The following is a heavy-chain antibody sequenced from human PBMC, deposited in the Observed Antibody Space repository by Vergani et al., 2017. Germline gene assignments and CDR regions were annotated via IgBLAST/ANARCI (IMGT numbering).Heavy chain of an antibody. D-gene: IGHD2-15*01. CDR2: ISSSSSYT. CDR3: ARRYCSGGSCYPDY. V-gene: IGHV3-11*06. J-gene: IGHJ4*02. Sequence: QVQLVESGGGLVKPGGSLRLSCAASGFTFSDYYMTWIRQAPGKGLEWVSYISSSSSYTNYADCVKGRFTISRDNAKKSLYLQMNSLRVEDTAVYYCARRYCSGGSCYPDYWGQGTLVTVSS. CDR1: GFTFSDYY.